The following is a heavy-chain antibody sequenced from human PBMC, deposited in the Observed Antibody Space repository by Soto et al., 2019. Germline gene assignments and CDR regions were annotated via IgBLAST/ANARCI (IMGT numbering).Heavy chain of an antibody. V-gene: IGHV4-34*01. J-gene: IGHJ4*02. CDR3: ARIKVNRVRGAPYFDY. CDR2: INHSGST. D-gene: IGHD3-10*01. Sequence: PSETLSLTCAVYGGSFSGYYWSWIRQRPGKGLEWIGEINHSGSTNYNPSLKSRVTISVDTSKNQFSLKLSSVTAADTAVYYCARIKVNRVRGAPYFDYWGQGTLVTVSS. CDR1: GGSFSGYY.